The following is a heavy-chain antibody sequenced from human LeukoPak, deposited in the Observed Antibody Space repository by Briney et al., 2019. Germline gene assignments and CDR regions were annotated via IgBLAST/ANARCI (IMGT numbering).Heavy chain of an antibody. Sequence: PGRSLRLSCAASGFTFSSYGMHWVRQAPGKGLEWVAVIWYDGSNKYYADSVKGRFTISRDNSKNTLYLQMNSLRAEDTAVYYCAREGDYYGSGSYYTPGAFDIWGQETMVTVSS. J-gene: IGHJ3*02. CDR3: AREGDYYGSGSYYTPGAFDI. V-gene: IGHV3-33*01. CDR1: GFTFSSYG. CDR2: IWYDGSNK. D-gene: IGHD3-10*01.